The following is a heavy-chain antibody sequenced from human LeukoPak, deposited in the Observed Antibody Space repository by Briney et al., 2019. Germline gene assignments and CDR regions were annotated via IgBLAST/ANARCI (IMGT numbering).Heavy chain of an antibody. CDR3: AMLNYGGNSPHDY. CDR1: GGSFSGYS. Sequence: SETLSLTCAVYGGSFSGYSWSWIRQPPGKGLEWIGYIYYSGSTYYNPSLKSRVTISVDTSKNQFSLKLSSVTAADTAVYYCAMLNYGGNSPHDYWGQGTLVTVSS. V-gene: IGHV4-30-4*07. CDR2: IYYSGST. J-gene: IGHJ4*02. D-gene: IGHD4-23*01.